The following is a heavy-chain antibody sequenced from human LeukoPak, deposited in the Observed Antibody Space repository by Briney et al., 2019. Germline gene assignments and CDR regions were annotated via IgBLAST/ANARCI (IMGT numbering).Heavy chain of an antibody. CDR3: AKDLSSSWSPNWFDP. CDR2: ISYDGSNK. V-gene: IGHV3-30-3*01. J-gene: IGHJ5*02. Sequence: GGSLRLSCAASGFTFSSYGMHWVRQAPGKGLEWVAVISYDGSNKYYADSVKGRFTISRDNSKNTLYLQMNSLRAEDTAVYYCAKDLSSSWSPNWFDPWGQGTPVTVSS. CDR1: GFTFSSYG. D-gene: IGHD6-13*01.